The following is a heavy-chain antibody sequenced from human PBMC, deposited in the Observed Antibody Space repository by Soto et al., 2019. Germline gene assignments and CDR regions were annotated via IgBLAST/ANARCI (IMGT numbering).Heavy chain of an antibody. D-gene: IGHD3-9*01. Sequence: LRLSCAASGFTFSSYAMSWVRQAPGKGLEWVSAISGSGGSTYYADSVKGRFTISRDNSKNTLYLQMNSLRAEDTAVYYCAKDLVTYYDILTGSLGGMDVWGQGTTVTVSS. J-gene: IGHJ6*02. CDR3: AKDLVTYYDILTGSLGGMDV. CDR2: ISGSGGST. CDR1: GFTFSSYA. V-gene: IGHV3-23*01.